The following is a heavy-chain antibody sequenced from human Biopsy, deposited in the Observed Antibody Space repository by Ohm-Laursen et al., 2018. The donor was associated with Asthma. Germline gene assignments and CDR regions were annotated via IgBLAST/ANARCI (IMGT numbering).Heavy chain of an antibody. Sequence: SLRLSCSASEFTFSNYDMHWVRQAPGKGLEWLAIISFDGSNQYYADSVKCRFTISRDNSNNTLYLQMNSLRAEDTAVYYCANAIFPGWELRGVFGIWGQGTMVTVSS. CDR2: ISFDGSNQ. CDR3: ANAIFPGWELRGVFGI. D-gene: IGHD1-26*01. J-gene: IGHJ3*02. CDR1: EFTFSNYD. V-gene: IGHV3-30*18.